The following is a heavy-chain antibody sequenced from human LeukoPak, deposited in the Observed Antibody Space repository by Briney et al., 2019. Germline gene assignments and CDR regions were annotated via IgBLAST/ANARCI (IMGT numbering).Heavy chain of an antibody. CDR1: GFTFSSYG. D-gene: IGHD5-18*01. J-gene: IGHJ4*02. V-gene: IGHV3-30*18. CDR2: ISYDGSNK. CDR3: AKALSAMVDY. Sequence: GGSLRLSCAASGFTFSSYGMHWVRQAPGKGLEWVAVISYDGSNKYYADSVKGRFTISRDNSKNTLYLQMNSLRAEDTAVYYCAKALSAMVDYWGQGTLVTVSS.